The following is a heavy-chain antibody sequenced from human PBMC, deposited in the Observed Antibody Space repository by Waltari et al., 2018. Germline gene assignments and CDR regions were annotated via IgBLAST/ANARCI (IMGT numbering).Heavy chain of an antibody. CDR3: ARRGATMNYYYYGMDV. Sequence: QVQLVQSGAEVKKPGASVKVSCKASGGTFSSYAISWVRQPPGQGLEWMGGIIPIFGTANYAQEFQGRVTITADESTSTAYMELSSLRSEDTAVYYCARRGATMNYYYYGMDVWGQGTTVTVSS. V-gene: IGHV1-69*13. D-gene: IGHD1-26*01. CDR1: GGTFSSYA. J-gene: IGHJ6*02. CDR2: IIPIFGTA.